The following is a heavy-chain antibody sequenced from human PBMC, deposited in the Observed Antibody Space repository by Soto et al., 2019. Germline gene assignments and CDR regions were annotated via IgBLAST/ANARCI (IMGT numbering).Heavy chain of an antibody. CDR1: GFTFSDYY. J-gene: IGHJ4*02. D-gene: IGHD2-15*01. CDR3: ARDVVVVAATPGYFDF. V-gene: IGHV3-11*01. CDR2: ISSSGSTI. Sequence: GGSMRLSCAASGFTFSDYYMSWIRQAPGKGLEWVSYISSSGSTIYYADSVKGRFTISRDNAKNSLYLQMNSLRAEDTAVYYCARDVVVVAATPGYFDFWGQGTLVTVSS.